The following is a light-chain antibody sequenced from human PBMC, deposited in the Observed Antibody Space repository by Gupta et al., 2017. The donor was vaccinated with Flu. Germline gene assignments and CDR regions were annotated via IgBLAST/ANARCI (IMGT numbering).Light chain of an antibody. CDR3: QQYDSYPYT. J-gene: IGKJ2*01. CDR2: RAS. V-gene: IGKV1-5*03. Sequence: QMTQSPSNLSASLGDRVTSTCRARESEDDWVAWIQHRPGKAPNDLIHRASTSESGVPSRFSGSGSGTEFSLTISSLQPDDSAIYFCQQYDSYPYTFGLGTRLEI. CDR1: ESEDDW.